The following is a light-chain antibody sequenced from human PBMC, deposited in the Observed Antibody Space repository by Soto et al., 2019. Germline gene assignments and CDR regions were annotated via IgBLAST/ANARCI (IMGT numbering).Light chain of an antibody. CDR2: EVN. Sequence: QSALTQPPSASGSPGQSVTISCTGTSSDVGSYNYVSWYQQHPGKAPKLLIYEVNKRPSGVPDRFSGSKSGNTASLTVSGLQAEDEADYYCTSHASRNDVFGTGTKLTVL. CDR3: TSHASRNDV. V-gene: IGLV2-8*01. J-gene: IGLJ1*01. CDR1: SSDVGSYNY.